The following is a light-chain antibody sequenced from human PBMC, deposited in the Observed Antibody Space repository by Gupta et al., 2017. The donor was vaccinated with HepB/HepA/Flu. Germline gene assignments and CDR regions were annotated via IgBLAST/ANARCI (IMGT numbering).Light chain of an antibody. V-gene: IGLV5-45*02. J-gene: IGLJ2*01. Sequence: QAVLPQPPSLFAPPGASAILPCPLRRGSKFASYRIYWYQQKPGSPPQYLLNYRSDSDKQQGSGVPSRFSGSKDASANAGILFISGLQSEDEADYYCMIWYSSAAVFGGGTKLTVL. CDR2: YRSDSDK. CDR3: MIWYSSAAV. CDR1: RGSKFASYR.